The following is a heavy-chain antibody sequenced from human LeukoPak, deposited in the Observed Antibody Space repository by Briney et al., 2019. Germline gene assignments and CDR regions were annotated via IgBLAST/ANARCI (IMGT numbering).Heavy chain of an antibody. V-gene: IGHV1-2*02. J-gene: IGHJ4*02. D-gene: IGHD3-10*01. CDR3: ARDGPAQMVDLDY. Sequence: ASVKVSCKASGYTFSGTGWYLYWLRQALGQGLECMGWIHPNNGDTAYAQKFEGRVAMTRDTSTSTAYMELRRLRPDDTAVYFCARDGPAQMVDLDYWGQGTLVTVSS. CDR2: IHPNNGDT. CDR1: GYTFSGTGWY.